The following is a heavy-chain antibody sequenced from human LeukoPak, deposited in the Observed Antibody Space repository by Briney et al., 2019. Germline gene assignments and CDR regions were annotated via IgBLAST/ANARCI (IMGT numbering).Heavy chain of an antibody. D-gene: IGHD3-3*01. J-gene: IGHJ5*02. CDR1: GYTFTSYD. Sequence: ASVKVSCKGSGYTFTSYDINWVRQATGQGLECMGWMNPNSGNTGYAQKFQGRVAMTRNTSISTAYMELSSLRSDDTAVYYCARGVLEWLFDWFDPWGQGTLVTVSS. CDR2: MNPNSGNT. CDR3: ARGVLEWLFDWFDP. V-gene: IGHV1-8*01.